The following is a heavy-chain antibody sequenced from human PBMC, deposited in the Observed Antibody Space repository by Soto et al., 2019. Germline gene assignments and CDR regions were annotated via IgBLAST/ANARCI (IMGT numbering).Heavy chain of an antibody. V-gene: IGHV1-46*01. CDR1: GYTFTSYY. J-gene: IGHJ3*02. Sequence: ASVKVSCKASGYTFTSYYMHWVRQAPGQGLEWMGIINPSGGSTSYAQKFQGRVTMTRDTSTSTVYIELSSLRSEDTAVYYCARDRYCGGDCPADAFDIWGQGTMVTVS. CDR3: ARDRYCGGDCPADAFDI. CDR2: INPSGGST. D-gene: IGHD2-21*02.